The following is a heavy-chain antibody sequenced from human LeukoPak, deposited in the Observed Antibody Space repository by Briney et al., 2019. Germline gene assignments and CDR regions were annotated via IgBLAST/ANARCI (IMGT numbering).Heavy chain of an antibody. Sequence: SVKVSCKASGGTFSSYAISWVRQAPGQGLEWMGRIIPILGIANYAQKFQGRVTITADKSTSTAYMELSSLRSEDTAVYYCARVPSRERGVIIPFLPGDWGQGTLVTVSS. V-gene: IGHV1-69*04. CDR3: ARVPSRERGVIIPFLPGD. J-gene: IGHJ4*02. CDR1: GGTFSSYA. D-gene: IGHD3-10*01. CDR2: IIPILGIA.